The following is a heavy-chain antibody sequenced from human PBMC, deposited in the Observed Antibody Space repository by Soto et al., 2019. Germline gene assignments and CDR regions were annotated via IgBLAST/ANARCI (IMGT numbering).Heavy chain of an antibody. Sequence: AASVKVSCKASGYTSTSYGISWVRQAPGQGLEWMGWISAYNGNTNYAQKLQGRVTMTTDTSTSTAYMELRSLRSDDTAVYYCARDPNFTGYCTNGVCSSILFFDYWGQGTLVTVSS. CDR3: ARDPNFTGYCTNGVCSSILFFDY. D-gene: IGHD2-8*01. CDR2: ISAYNGNT. J-gene: IGHJ4*02. V-gene: IGHV1-18*01. CDR1: GYTSTSYG.